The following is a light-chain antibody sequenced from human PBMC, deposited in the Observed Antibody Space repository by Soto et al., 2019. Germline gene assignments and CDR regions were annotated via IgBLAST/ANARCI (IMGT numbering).Light chain of an antibody. CDR3: QKYASSPWT. J-gene: IGKJ1*01. Sequence: VLRQSPGTLSVSPGERATLSCRTSQRVSSNYLAWYQQKPGQAPRLLIYGASSRATGIPDRFSGSGSGTDFTLAISRLEPEDFAVYYCQKYASSPWTCGQGTKVDIK. V-gene: IGKV3-20*01. CDR1: QRVSSNY. CDR2: GAS.